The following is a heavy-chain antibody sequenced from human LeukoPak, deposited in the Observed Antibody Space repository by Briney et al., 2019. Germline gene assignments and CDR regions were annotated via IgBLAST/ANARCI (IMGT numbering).Heavy chain of an antibody. CDR1: GGTFSSYA. D-gene: IGHD3-10*01. V-gene: IGHV1-69*05. Sequence: ASVKVSCKASGGTFSSYAISLVRQAPGQGLEWMGGIIPIFGTANYAQKFQGRVTITTDESTSTAYMELSSLRSEDTAVYYCARQGTCMVRGNNWFDPWGQGTLVTVSS. J-gene: IGHJ5*02. CDR3: ARQGTCMVRGNNWFDP. CDR2: IIPIFGTA.